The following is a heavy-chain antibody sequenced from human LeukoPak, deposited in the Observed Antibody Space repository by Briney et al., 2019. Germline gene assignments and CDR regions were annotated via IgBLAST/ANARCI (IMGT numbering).Heavy chain of an antibody. V-gene: IGHV4-39*07. CDR2: IYYSGST. CDR1: GFTFSSYA. CDR3: ARGSWGSYYFDY. Sequence: PGGSLRLSCAASGFTFSSYAMSWIRQPPGKGLEWIGSIYYSGSTYYNPSLKSRVTISVDTSKNQFSLKLSSVTAADTAVYYCARGSWGSYYFDYWGQGTLVTVSS. D-gene: IGHD7-27*01. J-gene: IGHJ4*02.